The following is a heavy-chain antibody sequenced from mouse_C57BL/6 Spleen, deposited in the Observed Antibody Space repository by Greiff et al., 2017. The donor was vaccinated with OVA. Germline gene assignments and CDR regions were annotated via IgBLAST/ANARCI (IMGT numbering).Heavy chain of an antibody. D-gene: IGHD1-1*01. CDR2: IDPSDSYT. Sequence: QVQLQQPGAELVMPGASVKLSCKASGYTFTSYWMHWVKQRPGQGLEWIGEIDPSDSYTNYNQKFKGKSTLTVDKSSSTAYMQLSSLTSEDSAVYDCARFNYYGSSRYCEVWGTGSTVTVSS. J-gene: IGHJ1*03. V-gene: IGHV1-69*01. CDR1: GYTFTSYW. CDR3: ARFNYYGSSRYCEV.